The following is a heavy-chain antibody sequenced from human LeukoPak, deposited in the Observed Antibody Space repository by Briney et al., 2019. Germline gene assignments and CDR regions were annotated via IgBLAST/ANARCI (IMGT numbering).Heavy chain of an antibody. J-gene: IGHJ4*02. Sequence: PSETLSLTCTVSGXSISSYYGSWIRQPAGKGLEWIGRIYTSGSTNYNPSLKSRVTMSVDTSKNQFSLKLSSVTAADTAVYYCARVRIAVAGYYFDYWGQGTVVTVSS. CDR3: ARVRIAVAGYYFDY. CDR2: IYTSGST. V-gene: IGHV4-4*07. D-gene: IGHD6-19*01. CDR1: GXSISSYY.